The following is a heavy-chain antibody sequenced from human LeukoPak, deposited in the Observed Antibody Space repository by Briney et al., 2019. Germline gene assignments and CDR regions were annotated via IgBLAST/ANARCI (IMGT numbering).Heavy chain of an antibody. V-gene: IGHV3-7*01. D-gene: IGHD6-19*01. CDR3: AKGAVAGPGGVYYFDY. J-gene: IGHJ4*02. CDR1: GFTFSTYW. Sequence: GGSLRLSCAASGFTFSTYWMTWVRQAPGKGLEWVANIKQDRSEKYYVDSVKGRFTISRDNSKNTLYLQMNSLRAEDTAVYYCAKGAVAGPGGVYYFDYWGQGTLVTVSS. CDR2: IKQDRSEK.